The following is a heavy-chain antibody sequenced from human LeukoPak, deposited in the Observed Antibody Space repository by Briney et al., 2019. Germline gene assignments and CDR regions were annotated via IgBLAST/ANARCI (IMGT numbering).Heavy chain of an antibody. CDR1: GYTFTAYY. D-gene: IGHD1-26*01. V-gene: IGHV1-2*02. J-gene: IGHJ4*02. Sequence: ASVKVSCEASGYTFTAYYMHWVRQAPGQGLEWMGWINPNSGGTNYAQKFQGRVTMTRDTSISTAYMELSRLRSDDTAVYYCARAIVGATLDYWGQGTLVTVSS. CDR2: INPNSGGT. CDR3: ARAIVGATLDY.